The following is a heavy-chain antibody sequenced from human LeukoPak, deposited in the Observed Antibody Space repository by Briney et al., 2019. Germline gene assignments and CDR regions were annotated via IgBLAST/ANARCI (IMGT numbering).Heavy chain of an antibody. V-gene: IGHV4-59*01. J-gene: IGHJ2*01. CDR2: VHYSGST. CDR1: GVSISTYY. Sequence: PSETLSLTCTVSGVSISTYYWAWIRRPPGKGLEWIGYVHYSGSTNSNPSLKSRVTISVDTSKNQLSLRVRSVTAADTAVYYCARGFTGTYFKYLDLWGRGTLVTVSS. D-gene: IGHD1-14*01. CDR3: ARGFTGTYFKYLDL.